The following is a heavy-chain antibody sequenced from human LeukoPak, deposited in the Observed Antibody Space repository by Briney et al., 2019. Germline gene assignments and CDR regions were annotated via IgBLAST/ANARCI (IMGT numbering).Heavy chain of an antibody. Sequence: GGSLRLSCAASGFTFSSYGMHWVRQAPGKGLEWVAFIRYDGSNKYYADSVKGRVTISRDNSKNTLYLQMNSLRAEDTAVYYCAKTLRELSGGAFDIWGQGTMVTVSS. J-gene: IGHJ3*02. D-gene: IGHD1-26*01. CDR1: GFTFSSYG. V-gene: IGHV3-30*02. CDR3: AKTLRELSGGAFDI. CDR2: IRYDGSNK.